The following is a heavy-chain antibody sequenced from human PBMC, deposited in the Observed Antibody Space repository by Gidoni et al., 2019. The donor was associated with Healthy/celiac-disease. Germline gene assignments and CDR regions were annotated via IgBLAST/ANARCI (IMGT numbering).Heavy chain of an antibody. D-gene: IGHD3-3*01. J-gene: IGHJ4*02. V-gene: IGHV3-9*01. CDR3: AKGHDFWSGYYPGDFDY. CDR2: ISWNSGSI. CDR1: GFTFDAYA. Sequence: EVQLVESGGGLVQPGRSLRLSCAASGFTFDAYAMHWVRQAPGKGLGGVSGISWNSGSIGYADSVKGRFTISRDNAKNSLYLQMNSLRAEDTALYYCAKGHDFWSGYYPGDFDYWGQGTLVTVSS.